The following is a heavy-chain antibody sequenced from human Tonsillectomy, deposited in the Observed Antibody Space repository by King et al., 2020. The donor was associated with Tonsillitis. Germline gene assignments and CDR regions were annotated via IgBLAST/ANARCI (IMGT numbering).Heavy chain of an antibody. Sequence: VQLVESGGGLVKPGGSLRLSCAASGFTFSNAWMSWGRQAPGKGLEWVGRIKSKTDGGATDYAAPVKGRFTISREDSKNTLYLQMNSLKTEDTAVYYCTTDGAAAGYNWFDPWGQGTLVTVSS. CDR2: IKSKTDGGAT. D-gene: IGHD6-13*01. CDR1: GFTFSNAW. V-gene: IGHV3-15*01. CDR3: TTDGAAAGYNWFDP. J-gene: IGHJ5*02.